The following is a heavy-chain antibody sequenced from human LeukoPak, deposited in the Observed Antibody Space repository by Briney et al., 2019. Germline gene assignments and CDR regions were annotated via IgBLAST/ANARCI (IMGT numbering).Heavy chain of an antibody. D-gene: IGHD3-3*01. J-gene: IGHJ3*02. CDR2: ISAYNGNT. CDR1: GYTFTSYG. V-gene: IGHV1-18*01. Sequence: ASVKVSCKASGYTFTSYGISWVRQAPGQGLEWMGWISAYNGNTNYAQKLQGRVTMTTDTSTSTAYMELRSLRSDDTAVYYCARGKTIFGVVISAFDIWGQGTMVTVSS. CDR3: ARGKTIFGVVISAFDI.